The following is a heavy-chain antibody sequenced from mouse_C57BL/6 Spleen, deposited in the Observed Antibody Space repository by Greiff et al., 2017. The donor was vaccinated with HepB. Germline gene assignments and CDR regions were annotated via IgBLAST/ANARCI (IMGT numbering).Heavy chain of an antibody. CDR1: GYTFTDYN. Sequence: EVQLQQSGPELVKPGASVKMSCKASGYTFTDYNMHWVKQSHGKSLEWIGYINPNNGGTSYNQKFKGKATLTVNKSSSTAYMELRSLTSEDSAVYYCAREGYLLYYAMDYWGQGTSVTVSS. CDR2: INPNNGGT. CDR3: AREGYLLYYAMDY. V-gene: IGHV1-22*01. J-gene: IGHJ4*01. D-gene: IGHD2-1*01.